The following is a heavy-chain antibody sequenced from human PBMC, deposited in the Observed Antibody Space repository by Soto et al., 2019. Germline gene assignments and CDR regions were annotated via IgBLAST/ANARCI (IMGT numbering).Heavy chain of an antibody. CDR1: GYTFTSYA. CDR3: ARTVGYYYGMDV. V-gene: IGHV1-3*01. CDR2: INAGNGNT. Sequence: QVQLVQSGAEVKKPGASVKVSCKASGYTFTSYAMYWVRQARGQRLEWMGWINAGNGNTKYSQKFQGSVTITRDTSASTSFMELSSLRSVDTAVYYCARTVGYYYGMDVWGQGTTVTVSS. D-gene: IGHD4-17*01. J-gene: IGHJ6*02.